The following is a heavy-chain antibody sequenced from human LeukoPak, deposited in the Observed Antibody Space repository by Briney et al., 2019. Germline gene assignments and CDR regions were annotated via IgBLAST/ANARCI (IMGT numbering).Heavy chain of an antibody. J-gene: IGHJ4*02. V-gene: IGHV3-30*01. CDR2: ISYAGSNK. CDR1: GFTFSSYA. Sequence: GGSLRLSCAASGFTFSSYAMHWVRQAPGKGLEWVAVISYAGSNKYYADSVKDRFTISRDNSNNTLCLQMNSLRAAYTAVYYCARVGDSSGYYFDYWGQGTLVTVSS. D-gene: IGHD3-22*01. CDR3: ARVGDSSGYYFDY.